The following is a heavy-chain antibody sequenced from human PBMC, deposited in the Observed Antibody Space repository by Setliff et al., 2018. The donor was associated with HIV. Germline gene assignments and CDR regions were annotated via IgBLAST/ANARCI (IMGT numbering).Heavy chain of an antibody. CDR1: GGSLSSYY. V-gene: IGHV4-59*01. Sequence: LSLTCTISGGSLSSYYWSWIRQPPGKGLEWIGYIYYSGSTNYNPSLKSRVTISVDTSKNQFSLKLSSVTAADTAVYYCARNPCSGGSCPDAFDIWGQGTMVTVSS. CDR3: ARNPCSGGSCPDAFDI. CDR2: IYYSGST. D-gene: IGHD2-15*01. J-gene: IGHJ3*02.